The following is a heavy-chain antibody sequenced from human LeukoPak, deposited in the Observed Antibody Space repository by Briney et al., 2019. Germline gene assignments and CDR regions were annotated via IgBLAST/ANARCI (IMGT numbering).Heavy chain of an antibody. V-gene: IGHV3-23*01. CDR1: GFTFSSYA. D-gene: IGHD3-22*01. CDR2: IINSGGST. Sequence: GGSLRLSCAASGFTFSSYAMSWVRQAPGKGLEWVSTIINSGGSTYDADSVKGRFTISRDNSKNTLYLQMNSLRAEDTAMYYCAKVVRYYYDSSGSALDYWGQGTLVTVSS. CDR3: AKVVRYYYDSSGSALDY. J-gene: IGHJ4*02.